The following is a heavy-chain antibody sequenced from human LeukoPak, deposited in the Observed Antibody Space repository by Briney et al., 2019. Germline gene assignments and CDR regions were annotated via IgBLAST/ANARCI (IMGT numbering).Heavy chain of an antibody. CDR1: GFTFSSYA. D-gene: IGHD2-2*01. V-gene: IGHV3-30-3*01. J-gene: IGHJ6*02. CDR2: ISYDGSNK. CDR3: ASDIVVVPAAIDYYYYGMDV. Sequence: GGSLRLSCAASGFTFSSYAMHWVRQAPGKGLEWVAVISYDGSNKYYADSVKGRFTISRDNSKNTLYLQMNSLRAEDTAVYYCASDIVVVPAAIDYYYYGMDVWGQGTTVTVSS.